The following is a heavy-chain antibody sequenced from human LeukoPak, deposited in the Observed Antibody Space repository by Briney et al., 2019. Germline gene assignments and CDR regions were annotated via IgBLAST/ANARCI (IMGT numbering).Heavy chain of an antibody. CDR3: TRGVLRYFDWLPPLDY. CDR2: IRSKAYGGTT. Sequence: GGSLRLSCAASGFTFSRYWMSWVRQAPGKGLEWVGFIRSKAYGGTTEYAASVKGRFTISRDDSKSIAYLQMNSLKTEDTAVYYCTRGVLRYFDWLPPLDYWGQGTLVTVSS. CDR1: GFTFSRYW. V-gene: IGHV3-49*04. J-gene: IGHJ4*02. D-gene: IGHD3-9*01.